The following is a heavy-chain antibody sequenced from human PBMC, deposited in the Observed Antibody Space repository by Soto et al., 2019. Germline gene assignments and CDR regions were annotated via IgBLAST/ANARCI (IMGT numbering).Heavy chain of an antibody. CDR2: ISSFSNYM. CDR3: ARVGYCVSTTCYFLPDV. V-gene: IGHV3-21*01. Sequence: PGGSLRLSCAVSGFTFNSYSMNWVRQAPGKGLEWVSSISSFSNYMYYTDSVKGRFTISRDNARNSLYLQMNSLRAEDTAVYYCARVGYCVSTTCYFLPDVWGPGTTVTVSS. D-gene: IGHD2-2*03. J-gene: IGHJ6*02. CDR1: GFTFNSYS.